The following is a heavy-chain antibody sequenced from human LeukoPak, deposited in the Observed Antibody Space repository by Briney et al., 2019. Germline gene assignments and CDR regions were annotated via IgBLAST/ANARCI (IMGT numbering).Heavy chain of an antibody. CDR2: IYYSGST. J-gene: IGHJ5*02. Sequence: SETLSLTCTVSGGSISSGDYYWSWIRQPPGTGLEWIGYIYYSGSTYYNPSLKSRVTISVDTSKNQFSLKLSSVTAADTAVYYCARDIVATIGNWFDPWGQGTLVTVSS. D-gene: IGHD5-12*01. CDR1: GGSISSGDYY. V-gene: IGHV4-30-4*01. CDR3: ARDIVATIGNWFDP.